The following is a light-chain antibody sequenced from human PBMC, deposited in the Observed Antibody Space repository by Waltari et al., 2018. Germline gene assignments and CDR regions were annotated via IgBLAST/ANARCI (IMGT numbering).Light chain of an antibody. CDR3: QEYDNVPS. CDR2: DAS. CDR1: QDINNS. J-gene: IGKJ4*01. Sequence: DIQMTQSPSSLSASVGDRVTITCQASQDINNSLNWYQQKPGKAPKLLIPDASNLETGVPSRFSGGGSGTDFTFTISSLQPEDIATYYCQEYDNVPSFGGGTKVEIK. V-gene: IGKV1-33*01.